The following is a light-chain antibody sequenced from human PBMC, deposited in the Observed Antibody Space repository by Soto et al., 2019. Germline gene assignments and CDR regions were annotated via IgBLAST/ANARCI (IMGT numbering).Light chain of an antibody. CDR1: SSDVGGYNS. V-gene: IGLV2-14*03. Sequence: QSALTQAASVSRSPGQSITISCTGTSSDVGGYNSVSWYQQHPGKAPKLMIYNVSNRPSGISDRFSGSRSGNTASLTISGLQAEDEADYYCSSYTSSSTYVFGTGTKVTVL. J-gene: IGLJ1*01. CDR3: SSYTSSSTYV. CDR2: NVS.